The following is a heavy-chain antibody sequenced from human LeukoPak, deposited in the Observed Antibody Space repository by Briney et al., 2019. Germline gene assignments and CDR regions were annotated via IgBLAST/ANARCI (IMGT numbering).Heavy chain of an antibody. V-gene: IGHV3-23*01. CDR3: AKQPLLWFGEPPDY. D-gene: IGHD3-10*01. J-gene: IGHJ4*02. CDR2: ISGSGGST. Sequence: GGSLRLSCAASGFTFSSYAMSWVRQAPGKGLEWVSAISGSGGSTYYADSVKGRLTISRDNSKNTLYLQMNSLRAEDTAVYYCAKQPLLWFGEPPDYWGQGTLVTVSS. CDR1: GFTFSSYA.